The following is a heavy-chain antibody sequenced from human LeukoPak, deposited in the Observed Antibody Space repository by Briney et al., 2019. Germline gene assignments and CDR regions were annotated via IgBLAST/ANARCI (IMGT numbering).Heavy chain of an antibody. D-gene: IGHD5-12*01. CDR1: GSSISGYY. CDR2: VYTSGTT. CDR3: ARHAQYSGYDFLDC. V-gene: IGHV4-4*09. J-gene: IGHJ4*02. Sequence: SETLSLTCTVSGSSISGYYWSWIRQPPGKGLEWIGHVYTSGTTNHNPSLRSRVTISLDTSKNQFSLQLNSVTAADTAVYFCARHAQYSGYDFLDCWGQGTLVSVTS.